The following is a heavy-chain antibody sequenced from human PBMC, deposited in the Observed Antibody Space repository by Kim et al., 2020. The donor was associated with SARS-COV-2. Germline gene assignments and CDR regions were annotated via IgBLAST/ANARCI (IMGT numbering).Heavy chain of an antibody. D-gene: IGHD2-21*02. J-gene: IGHJ4*02. V-gene: IGHV4-34*01. Sequence: NYNPSLKSRVTISVDTSKNQFALKLSSVTAADTAVYYCARAVRWGRYFDYWGQGTLVTVSS. CDR3: ARAVRWGRYFDY.